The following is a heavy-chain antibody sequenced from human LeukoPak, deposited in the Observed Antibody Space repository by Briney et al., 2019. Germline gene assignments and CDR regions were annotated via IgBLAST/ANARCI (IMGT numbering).Heavy chain of an antibody. Sequence: GGSLRLSCAASGFTVSSNYMNWVRQAPGKGLEWVSVIYSGGSTYYADSVKGRFTISRDNSKNTLHLQMNSLRAEDTAVYYCARTPRNGYIEGYWGQGTLVTVSS. V-gene: IGHV3-53*01. D-gene: IGHD5-24*01. J-gene: IGHJ4*02. CDR3: ARTPRNGYIEGY. CDR2: IYSGGST. CDR1: GFTVSSNY.